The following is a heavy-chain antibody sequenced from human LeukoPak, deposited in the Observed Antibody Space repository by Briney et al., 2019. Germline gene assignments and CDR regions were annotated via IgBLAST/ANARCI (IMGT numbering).Heavy chain of an antibody. V-gene: IGHV3-30*17. J-gene: IGHJ6*03. Sequence: GGSLRLSCEASGFTFSSYAMHWVGKAPGKGLEWVAVISYDGSNKYYADSVKGRFTISRDNSKNTLYLQMNSLRAEDTAVYYCARVFGGYYYYYMDVWGKGTTVTVSS. CDR2: ISYDGSNK. CDR3: ARVFGGYYYYYMDV. D-gene: IGHD3-10*01. CDR1: GFTFSSYA.